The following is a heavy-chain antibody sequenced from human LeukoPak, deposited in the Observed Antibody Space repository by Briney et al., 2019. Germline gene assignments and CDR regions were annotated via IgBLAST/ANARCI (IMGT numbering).Heavy chain of an antibody. CDR2: VYYSGTT. J-gene: IGHJ4*02. CDR1: GGSISLSYYY. CDR3: ASLYSGSYYALDY. Sequence: PSETLSLTCSVSGGSISLSYYYWGWIRQPPGKALEWIGSVYYSGTTSYNPSLKSRVTISVDMSKNHFSLRLSSVTAADTAVYYCASLYSGSYYALDYWGQGTLVTVSS. V-gene: IGHV4-39*02. D-gene: IGHD1-26*01.